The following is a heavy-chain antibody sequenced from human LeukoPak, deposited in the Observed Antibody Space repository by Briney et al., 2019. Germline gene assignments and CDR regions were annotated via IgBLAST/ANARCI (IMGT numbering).Heavy chain of an antibody. D-gene: IGHD5-18*01. J-gene: IGHJ4*02. V-gene: IGHV1-46*01. CDR2: INPSGGCT. CDR3: ARDGPNTAMVRVSAVFDY. CDR1: GYTFTSYY. Sequence: ASVKVSCKASGYTFTSYYMHWVRRAPGQGLEWMGIINPSGGCTSYAQKFQGRVTMTRDMSTSTVYMELSSLRSEDTAVYYCARDGPNTAMVRVSAVFDYWGQGTLVTVSS.